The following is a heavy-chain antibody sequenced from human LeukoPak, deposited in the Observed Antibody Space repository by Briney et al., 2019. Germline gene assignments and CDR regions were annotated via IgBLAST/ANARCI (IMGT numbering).Heavy chain of an antibody. Sequence: QPGGSLRLSCAASGFTVSSNYMSWVRQAPGKGLEWVSVISGSGGSTYYADSVKGRFTISRDNSKNTLYLQMNSLRAEDTAVYYCAKGWDLWPRTFLDYWGQGTLVTVSS. CDR2: ISGSGGST. D-gene: IGHD1-26*01. J-gene: IGHJ4*02. V-gene: IGHV3-23*01. CDR1: GFTVSSNY. CDR3: AKGWDLWPRTFLDY.